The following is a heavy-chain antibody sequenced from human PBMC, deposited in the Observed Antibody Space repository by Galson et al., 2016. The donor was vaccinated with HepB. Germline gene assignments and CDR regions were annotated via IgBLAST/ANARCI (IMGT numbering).Heavy chain of an antibody. CDR3: TRQYSGSRLDY. D-gene: IGHD1-26*01. Sequence: SEALSLTCAVSGASIISRDWWTWVRQPPGKGLEWIGQIYHSGNTNYTPSLKSRVTISVDNSKNQLSLKLTSMTAADTAVYYCTRQYSGSRLDYWGQGILASVSS. J-gene: IGHJ4*02. CDR1: GASIISRDW. CDR2: IYHSGNT. V-gene: IGHV4-4*02.